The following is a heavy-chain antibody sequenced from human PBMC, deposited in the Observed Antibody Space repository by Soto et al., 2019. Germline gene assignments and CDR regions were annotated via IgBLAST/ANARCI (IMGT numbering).Heavy chain of an antibody. CDR3: AKDHGFGPYYYYGMDV. Sequence: EVQLLESGGGLVQPGGSLRLSCAASGFTFSSYAMSWVRQAPGKGLEWVSAISGSGGSTYYADSVKGRFTISRYNSKNTLYLQMNSLRAEDTAVYYCAKDHGFGPYYYYGMDVWGQGTTVTVSS. CDR1: GFTFSSYA. J-gene: IGHJ6*02. D-gene: IGHD3-16*01. V-gene: IGHV3-23*01. CDR2: ISGSGGST.